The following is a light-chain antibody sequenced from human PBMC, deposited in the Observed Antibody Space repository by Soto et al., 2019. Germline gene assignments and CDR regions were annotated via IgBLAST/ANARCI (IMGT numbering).Light chain of an antibody. CDR2: GAS. CDR3: QQYGSTPLT. Sequence: EIVLTQSPGTLSLSPGERATLSCRASQSVGDTYLAWYQQKPGQAPRLLIYGASSRASGIPDRFSGSGSGADFTLSITRLEPEDFALYYRQQYGSTPLTFGGGTKVDIK. J-gene: IGKJ4*01. V-gene: IGKV3-20*01. CDR1: QSVGDTY.